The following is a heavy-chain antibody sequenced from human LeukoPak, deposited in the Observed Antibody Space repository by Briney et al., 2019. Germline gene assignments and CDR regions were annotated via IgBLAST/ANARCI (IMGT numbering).Heavy chain of an antibody. CDR1: GYTFTSYA. Sequence: ASVKVSCKASGYTFTSYAIHWVRQAPGQRLEWMGWISAGNGNTKYSRNFQGRVTFISNTSATTAFMELSSLRSEDAAVYYCARDSGSGNNDYWGQRTLVTVSS. CDR2: ISAGNGNT. V-gene: IGHV1-3*01. J-gene: IGHJ4*02. D-gene: IGHD1-26*01. CDR3: ARDSGSGNNDY.